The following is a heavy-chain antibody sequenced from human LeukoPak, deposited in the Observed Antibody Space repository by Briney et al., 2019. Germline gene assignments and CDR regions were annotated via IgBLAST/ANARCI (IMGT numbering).Heavy chain of an antibody. Sequence: SETLSLTCTVSGGSISSYYWSWIRQPPGKGLEWIGYIYYSGSTNYNPSLKSRVTISVDTSKNQFSLKLGSVTAADTAVYYCARGNWIQYYFDYWGQGTLVTVSS. V-gene: IGHV4-59*01. CDR1: GGSISSYY. CDR2: IYYSGST. J-gene: IGHJ4*02. CDR3: ARGNWIQYYFDY. D-gene: IGHD1-1*01.